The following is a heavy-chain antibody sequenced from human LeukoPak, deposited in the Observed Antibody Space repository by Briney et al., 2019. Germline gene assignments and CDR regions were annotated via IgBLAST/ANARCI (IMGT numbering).Heavy chain of an antibody. J-gene: IGHJ5*02. CDR3: ARHLALRVVPSAINHWFDP. D-gene: IGHD2-2*02. CDR1: GGSFSGYY. CDR2: INHSGST. Sequence: PSETLSLTCAVYGGSFSGYYWSWIRQPPGKGLEWIGEINHSGSTNYNPSLKSRVTISVDTPKNQFSLKLSSVTAADTAVYYCARHLALRVVPSAINHWFDPWGQGTLVTVSS. V-gene: IGHV4-34*01.